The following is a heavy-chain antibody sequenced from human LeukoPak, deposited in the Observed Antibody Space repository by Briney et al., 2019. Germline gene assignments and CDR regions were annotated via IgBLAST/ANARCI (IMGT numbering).Heavy chain of an antibody. Sequence: GGSLRLSCAASGFTFSTYGMHWVRQAPGKGLEWVAVIWYDGSKKYYADSVKGRFTISRDNSKNTLYLQMNSLRAEDTAVYYCAKDEGDYGDLTNYFDYWGQGTLVTVSS. CDR3: AKDEGDYGDLTNYFDY. CDR2: IWYDGSKK. D-gene: IGHD4-17*01. CDR1: GFTFSTYG. J-gene: IGHJ4*02. V-gene: IGHV3-30*02.